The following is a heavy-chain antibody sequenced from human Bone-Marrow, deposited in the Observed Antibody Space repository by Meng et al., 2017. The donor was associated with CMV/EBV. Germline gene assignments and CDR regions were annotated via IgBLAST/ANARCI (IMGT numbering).Heavy chain of an antibody. V-gene: IGHV4-59*01. CDR2: IYYSGST. CDR3: ARDTERLRIDY. D-gene: IGHD4-17*01. J-gene: IGHJ4*02. CDR1: GGSFSGYY. Sequence: GSLRLSCAVYGGSFSGYYWSWIRQPPGKGLEWIGYIYYSGSTNYNPSLKSRVTISVDTSKNQFSLKLSSVTAADTAVYYCARDTERLRIDYWGQGTLVTVSS.